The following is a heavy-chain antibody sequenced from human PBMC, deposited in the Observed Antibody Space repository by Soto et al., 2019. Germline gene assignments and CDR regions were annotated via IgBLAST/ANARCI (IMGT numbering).Heavy chain of an antibody. CDR1: GFTFSDYY. V-gene: IGHV3-11*06. Sequence: GGSLRLSCAASGFTFSDYYMGWVRQAPGKGLEWISYITTSSSYTNYADSVKGRFTISRDNANNSLYLQMDSLRAEDTAVYYCARVKSNTNFDDWGQGTLVTVSS. J-gene: IGHJ4*02. CDR3: ARVKSNTNFDD. D-gene: IGHD3-3*01. CDR2: ITTSSSYT.